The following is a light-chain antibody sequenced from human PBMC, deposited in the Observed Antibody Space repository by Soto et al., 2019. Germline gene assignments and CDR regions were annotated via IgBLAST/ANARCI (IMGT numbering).Light chain of an antibody. Sequence: QSALTQPRSVSGSPGQSVTISCTGTSSDVGSYNYVSWYQQHPGKAPKLMIYDVNKRPSGVPDRFSGSKSGNTASLTISGLQADDEADYYCCSYAGSYTYVFGTGTKGTVL. CDR3: CSYAGSYTYV. CDR2: DVN. J-gene: IGLJ1*01. V-gene: IGLV2-11*01. CDR1: SSDVGSYNY.